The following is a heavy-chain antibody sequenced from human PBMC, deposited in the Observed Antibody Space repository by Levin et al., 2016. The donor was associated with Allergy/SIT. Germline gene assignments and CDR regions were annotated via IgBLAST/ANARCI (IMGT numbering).Heavy chain of an antibody. CDR3: ARDLGSGDYNEGH. D-gene: IGHD3-22*01. Sequence: ASVKVSCKASGYTFTDYYMHWVRQAPGQGLEWVGIINPGGGHKTFAQKLQGRVTMTTDTSTSTVYMELSSLRSEDTAVYYCARDLGSGDYNEGHWGQGTLVTVSS. V-gene: IGHV1-46*01. CDR1: GYTFTDYY. CDR2: INPGGGHK. J-gene: IGHJ4*02.